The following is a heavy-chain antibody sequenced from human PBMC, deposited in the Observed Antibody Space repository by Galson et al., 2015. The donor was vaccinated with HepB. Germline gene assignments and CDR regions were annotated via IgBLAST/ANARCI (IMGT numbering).Heavy chain of an antibody. Sequence: SVKVSCKASGYTFTSYYMHWVRQAPGQGLEWMGIINPSGGSTSYAQKFQGRVTMTRDTSTSTVYMELSSLRSEDTAVYYCARETSQSIVVVPAATFDYWGQGTLVTVSS. V-gene: IGHV1-46*03. J-gene: IGHJ4*02. CDR2: INPSGGST. D-gene: IGHD2-2*01. CDR1: GYTFTSYY. CDR3: ARETSQSIVVVPAATFDY.